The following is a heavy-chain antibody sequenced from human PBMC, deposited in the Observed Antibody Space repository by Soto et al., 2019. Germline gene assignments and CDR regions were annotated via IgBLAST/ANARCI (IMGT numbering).Heavy chain of an antibody. CDR2: IYPGDSDT. Sequence: PGESLKISCKGSGYSFTSYWIGWVRQMPGKGLEWMGIIYPGDSDTRYSPSFQGQVTISADKSISTAYLQWSSLKASDTAMYYCATIYFYYSAASPRYFDSCAQRTLLPVSA. V-gene: IGHV5-51*01. CDR1: GYSFTSYW. CDR3: ATIYFYYSAASPRYFDS. D-gene: IGHD3-10*01. J-gene: IGHJ4*02.